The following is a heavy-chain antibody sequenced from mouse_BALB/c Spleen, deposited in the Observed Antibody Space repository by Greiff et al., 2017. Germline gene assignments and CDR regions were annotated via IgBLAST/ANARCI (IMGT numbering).Heavy chain of an antibody. Sequence: QVQLQQSGPGLVAPSQSLSITCTVSGFSLTSYGVHWVRQPPGKGLEWLGVIWAGGSTNYNSALMSRLSISKDNSKSQVFLKMNSLQTDDTAMYYCARPLLLRLPDAMDYWGQGTSVTVSS. CDR3: ARPLLLRLPDAMDY. D-gene: IGHD1-2*01. V-gene: IGHV2-9*02. CDR2: IWAGGST. J-gene: IGHJ4*01. CDR1: GFSLTSYG.